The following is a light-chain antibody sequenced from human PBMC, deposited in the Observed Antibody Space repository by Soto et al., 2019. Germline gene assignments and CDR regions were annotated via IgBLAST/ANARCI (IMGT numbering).Light chain of an antibody. CDR3: PAWDVILTGFV. Sequence: QSVLTQPPSASGSPGQRVTFSCSGSSSNIGINTVNWYRQLPRTAPQLLISDNHRRPSGVPDRFSGSKTGTSASLAISGLQSEDGATYSGPAWDVILTGFVFGTGTKVPV. CDR2: DNH. CDR1: SSNIGINT. J-gene: IGLJ1*01. V-gene: IGLV1-44*01.